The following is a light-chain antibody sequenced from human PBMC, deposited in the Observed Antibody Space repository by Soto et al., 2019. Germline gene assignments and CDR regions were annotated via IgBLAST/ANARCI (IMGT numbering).Light chain of an antibody. J-gene: IGKJ2*01. V-gene: IGKV3-20*01. CDR1: LSITDNY. CDR3: QQYGGTPHT. CDR2: GIS. Sequence: EIVLTQSPATLSLSPGERATLSCRASLSITDNYLAWYQQKGGQVPRLLIYGISSRASGTPDRFSGSGSAKDFIITSSRVETEDFGVYYCQQYGGTPHTFGPGTRLEI.